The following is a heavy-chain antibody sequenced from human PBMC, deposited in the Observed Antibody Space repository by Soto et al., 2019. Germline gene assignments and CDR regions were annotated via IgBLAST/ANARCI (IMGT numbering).Heavy chain of an antibody. CDR1: GGSFNNYC. CDR3: ARGDYGQYDAYNWFDP. J-gene: IGHJ5*02. D-gene: IGHD3-10*01. CDR2: VCPGGRT. Sequence: QVRLQQWGAGLVRPSETLSLTCAVYGGSFNNYCWSWIRQPPGKGLEWIGEVCPGGRTNYSPTLKREVRIAVEGSNNQFSRRLTSVTVADTAVYYCARGDYGQYDAYNWFDPWGQGNLVIVAS. V-gene: IGHV4-34*02.